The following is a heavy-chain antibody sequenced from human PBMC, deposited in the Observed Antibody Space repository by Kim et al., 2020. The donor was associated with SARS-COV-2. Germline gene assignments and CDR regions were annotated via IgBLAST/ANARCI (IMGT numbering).Heavy chain of an antibody. CDR2: IKQDGSEK. CDR3: ARDSCYDSSGYYQNFDY. V-gene: IGHV3-7*03. J-gene: IGHJ4*02. CDR1: GFTFSSYW. D-gene: IGHD3-22*01. Sequence: GGSLRLSCAASGFTFSSYWMSWVRQAPGKGLEWVANIKQDGSEKYYVDSVKGRFTISRDNAKNSLYLQMNSLRAEDTAVYYCARDSCYDSSGYYQNFDYWGEGTLVTVSS.